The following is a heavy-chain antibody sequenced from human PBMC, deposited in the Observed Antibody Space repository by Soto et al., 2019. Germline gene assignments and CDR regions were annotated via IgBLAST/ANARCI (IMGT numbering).Heavy chain of an antibody. V-gene: IGHV4-31*03. CDR2: IYYSGST. CDR1: GGSISSGDYY. D-gene: IGHD3-10*01. CDR3: ATLRGSRRGYYSYGMDG. J-gene: IGHJ6*02. Sequence: PSETLSLTCTVSGGSISSGDYYWSWIRQPPGKGLEWIGYIYYSGSTHYNPSLKSRVTISVDTSKNQFSLKLSSVTAADTAVYYCATLRGSRRGYYSYGMDGWGQGTTVTVSS.